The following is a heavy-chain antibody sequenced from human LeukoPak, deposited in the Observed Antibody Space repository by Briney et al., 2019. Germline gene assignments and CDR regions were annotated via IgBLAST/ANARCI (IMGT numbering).Heavy chain of an antibody. J-gene: IGHJ4*02. D-gene: IGHD3-10*01. CDR1: GGSINSYY. CDR3: ARYYGSGSYYVHFDY. CDR2: IYYSGST. V-gene: IGHV4-59*01. Sequence: SETLSLTCTVSGGSINSYYWSWIRQPPGKGLEWIGYIYYSGSTNYNPSLKSRVTISVDTSKNQFSLRLSSVTAADTAVYYCARYYGSGSYYVHFDYWGQGTLVTVSS.